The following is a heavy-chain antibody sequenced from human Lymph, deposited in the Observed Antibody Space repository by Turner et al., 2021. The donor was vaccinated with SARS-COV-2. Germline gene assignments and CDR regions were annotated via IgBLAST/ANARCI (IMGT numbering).Heavy chain of an antibody. D-gene: IGHD3-22*01. CDR3: ARGGLYYYDSSAYYGDAFDF. CDR1: GSTFTGYY. J-gene: IGHJ3*01. V-gene: IGHV1-2*02. CDR2: INPDSGGT. Sequence: QVQLVQSGAEVTEPGASVKVSCQASGSTFTGYYMHWVRQAPGQGLEWMGWINPDSGGTNYAQNFQDSDTMTRDTSISTAYMELSRLRSDDTAVYYCARGGLYYYDSSAYYGDAFDFWGQGTMVTVSS.